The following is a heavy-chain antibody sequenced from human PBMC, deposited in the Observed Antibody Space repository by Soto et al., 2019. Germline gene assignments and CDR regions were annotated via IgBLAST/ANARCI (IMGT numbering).Heavy chain of an antibody. D-gene: IGHD3-16*01. J-gene: IGHJ6*02. CDR3: ASTKGGAYGMDV. Sequence: QVQLVQSGAEVKKPGASVKVSCKASGYPFTSYAMHWVRQAPGQRLEWMGWINAGNGNTKYSQKFQGRVTITRDTSASTAYMELSSLRSEDTAVYYCASTKGGAYGMDVWGQGTTVTVSS. V-gene: IGHV1-3*01. CDR1: GYPFTSYA. CDR2: INAGNGNT.